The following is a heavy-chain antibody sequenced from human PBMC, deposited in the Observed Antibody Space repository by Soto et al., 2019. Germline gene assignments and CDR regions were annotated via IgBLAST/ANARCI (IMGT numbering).Heavy chain of an antibody. J-gene: IGHJ4*02. V-gene: IGHV3-48*02. CDR1: GFTFSLYS. CDR2: ISTRSNSI. Sequence: EVQLVESGGGLVQPGGSLRLSCAVTGFTFSLYSMNWVRQAPGKGLEWLSYISTRSNSIYYADSVKGRFTISRDNTQNSMYLQMHSLRDEDTAVYYCARAREHGSYSPFDFWGQGTLVTVAS. D-gene: IGHD1-26*01. CDR3: ARAREHGSYSPFDF.